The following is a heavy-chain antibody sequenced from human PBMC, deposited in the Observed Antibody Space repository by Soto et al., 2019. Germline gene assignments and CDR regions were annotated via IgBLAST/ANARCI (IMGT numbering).Heavy chain of an antibody. V-gene: IGHV4-30-4*01. Sequence: PSETLSLTCTVSGGSISSGDDYWNWIRQPPGKGLEWIGYIFYSGTTSYNPSLKSRITMSVDTSKNQFSLKLSSVTAADTAVYYCAKGGDWFGPWGQVTLVTVSS. CDR2: IFYSGTT. J-gene: IGHJ5*02. CDR3: AKGGDWFGP. CDR1: GGSISSGDDY.